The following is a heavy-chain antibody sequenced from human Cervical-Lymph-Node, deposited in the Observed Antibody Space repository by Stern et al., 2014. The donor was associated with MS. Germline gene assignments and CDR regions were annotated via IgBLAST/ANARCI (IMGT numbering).Heavy chain of an antibody. J-gene: IGHJ5*02. D-gene: IGHD6-13*01. CDR3: ALSPEPSDRWYSLGSDH. CDR2: IFPVFAPS. V-gene: IGHV1-69*01. CDR1: GGTFSKFP. Sequence: VQLVESGAEVTKPGSSVKVSCKASGGTFSKFPSSWVRQAPGQGLEWMVGIFPVFAPSTYAHEFWVRVTIAANVSPRTVYMDLSSLRSDDTAVYYCALSPEPSDRWYSLGSDHWGRGTLVTVSS.